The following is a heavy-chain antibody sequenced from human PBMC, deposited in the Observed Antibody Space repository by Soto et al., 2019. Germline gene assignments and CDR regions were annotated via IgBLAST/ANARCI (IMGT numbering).Heavy chain of an antibody. CDR3: ARVRSSFFRYFDD. CDR2: IYYSGGI. Sequence: SSRRGSSWEWIRQSPGKGLEWIGSIYYSGGIYYNPSLRSRISVALDTSKNQFSLKLNSVSAADTAVYYCARVRSSFFRYFDDRG. CDR1: SSRRGSS. D-gene: IGHD3-3*01. J-gene: IGHJ4*01. V-gene: IGHV4-38-2*02.